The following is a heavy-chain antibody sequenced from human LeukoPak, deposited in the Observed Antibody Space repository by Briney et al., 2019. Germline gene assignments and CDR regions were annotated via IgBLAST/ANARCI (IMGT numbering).Heavy chain of an antibody. D-gene: IGHD3/OR15-3a*01. CDR2: IYSTGNT. CDR1: GFTVSSNF. CDR3: ARDRTSYFDY. Sequence: PGGSLRLSCAASGFTVSSNFMSWVRQAPGKGLEWVSVIYSTGNTYYADSVKGRFTISRDNSKNTVYLQMSSLRAEDTAVYYCARDRTSYFDYWGQGTLVTVSS. J-gene: IGHJ4*02. V-gene: IGHV3-53*01.